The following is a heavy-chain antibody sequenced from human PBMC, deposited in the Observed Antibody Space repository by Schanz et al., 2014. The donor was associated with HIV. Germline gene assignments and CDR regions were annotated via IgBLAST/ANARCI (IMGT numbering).Heavy chain of an antibody. J-gene: IGHJ5*02. CDR2: INPKSGGT. CDR3: AREKTTLNWFDP. Sequence: QVPLVQSGAAVKKPGASVKVSCKASGYTFIGYYMHWVRQAPGQGLEWMGWINPKSGGTNYAQKFQGRVTMSRDTSISTAYMELSRLRSDDTALYYCAREKTTLNWFDPWGQGTLVTVSS. V-gene: IGHV1-2*02. CDR1: GYTFIGYY.